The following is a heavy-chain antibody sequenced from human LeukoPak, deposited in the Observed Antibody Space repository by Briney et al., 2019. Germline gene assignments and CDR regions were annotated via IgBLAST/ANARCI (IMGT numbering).Heavy chain of an antibody. Sequence: GGSLRLSCAASGSTFSGSAMHWVRQASGKGLEWVGRIRSKANSYATAYAASVKGRFTISRDDSKNTAYLQMNSLKTEDTAVYYCTGSSSSWRGWGQGTLVTVSS. CDR1: GSTFSGSA. J-gene: IGHJ4*02. CDR3: TGSSSSWRG. CDR2: IRSKANSYAT. D-gene: IGHD6-13*01. V-gene: IGHV3-73*01.